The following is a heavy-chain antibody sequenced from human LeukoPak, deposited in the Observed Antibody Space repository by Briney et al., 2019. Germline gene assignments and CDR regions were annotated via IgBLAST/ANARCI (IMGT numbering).Heavy chain of an antibody. CDR2: IYPGDSDT. J-gene: IGHJ5*02. V-gene: IGHV5-51*01. CDR1: GYSFTSYW. Sequence: GESLKISCKGSGYSFTSYWIGLVRQMPGKGLEWMGIIYPGDSDTRYSPSLQGQVTISADKSISTAYLQWSSLKASDTAIYYCARHKAQNWFDPWGQGTLVTVSS. CDR3: ARHKAQNWFDP.